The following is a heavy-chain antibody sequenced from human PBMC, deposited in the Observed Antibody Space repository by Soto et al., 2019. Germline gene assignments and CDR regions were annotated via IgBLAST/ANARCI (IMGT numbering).Heavy chain of an antibody. CDR2: IMPVFATP. J-gene: IGHJ6*02. CDR1: GGTFSTSA. Sequence: QVQLRQSGAEVKKPGSSVKVSCKASGGTFSTSAISWVRQAPGEGLEWVGGIMPVFATPDYAQKIQGRVTISADQSTPLAYLELTSLTTHDPAVYLCARHKNRQQLGGNYYYILAVWGQDTALTVSS. CDR3: ARHKNRQQLGGNYYYILAV. V-gene: IGHV1-69*12. D-gene: IGHD3-3*02.